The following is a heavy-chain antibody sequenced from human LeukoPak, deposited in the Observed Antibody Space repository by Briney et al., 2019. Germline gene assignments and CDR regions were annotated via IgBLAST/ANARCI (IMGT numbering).Heavy chain of an antibody. CDR3: ARFKAWFDP. CDR1: GGSISSYY. J-gene: IGHJ5*02. CDR2: IYYSGST. Sequence: SETLSLTCTVSGGSISSYYWSWIRQPPGKGLEWIGYIYYSGSTNYNPSLESRVTISVDTSKNQFSLKLSSVTAADTAVYYCARFKAWFDPWGQGTLVTVSS. V-gene: IGHV4-59*01.